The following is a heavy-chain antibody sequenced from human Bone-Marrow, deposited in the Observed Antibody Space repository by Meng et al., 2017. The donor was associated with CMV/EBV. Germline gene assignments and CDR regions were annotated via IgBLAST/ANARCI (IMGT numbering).Heavy chain of an antibody. V-gene: IGHV4-59*12. J-gene: IGHJ4*02. D-gene: IGHD3-10*01. CDR1: GGSISSYY. CDR3: ARMDYYGSGIDY. Sequence: SETLSLTCTVSGGSISSYYWSWIRQPPGKGLEWIGYIYYSGSTNYNPSLKSRVTISVDTSKNQFSLKLSSVTAADTAVYYCARMDYYGSGIDYWGQGTLVTVSS. CDR2: IYYSGST.